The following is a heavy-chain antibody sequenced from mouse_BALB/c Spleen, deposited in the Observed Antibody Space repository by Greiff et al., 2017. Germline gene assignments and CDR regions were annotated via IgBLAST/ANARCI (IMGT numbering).Heavy chain of an antibody. CDR1: GFSLTSYG. V-gene: IGHV2-5-1*01. CDR3: AANYYGSSYDYAMDY. Sequence: QVQLQQSGPSLVQPSQSLSITCTVSGFSLTSYGVHWVRQSPGKGLEWLGVIWRGGSTDYNAAFMSRLSITKDNSKSQVFFKMNSLQADDTAIYYCAANYYGSSYDYAMDYWGQGTSVTVSS. D-gene: IGHD1-1*01. J-gene: IGHJ4*01. CDR2: IWRGGST.